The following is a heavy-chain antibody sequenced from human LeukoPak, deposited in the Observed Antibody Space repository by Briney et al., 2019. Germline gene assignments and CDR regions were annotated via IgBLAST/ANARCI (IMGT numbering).Heavy chain of an antibody. CDR3: LVILTEPTSPSPDGLDI. CDR2: IDSDDGST. J-gene: IGHJ3*02. CDR1: GFTFSRDW. D-gene: IGHD2-15*01. V-gene: IGHV3-74*01. Sequence: GGSLRLSCAASGFTFSRDWMHWVRQVPGKGLVWVSRIDSDDGSTSYADSMRGRFTISRDNAKKTLYLQMNSLRVEDTAVYYCLVILTEPTSPSPDGLDIWGQGTMVTVSS.